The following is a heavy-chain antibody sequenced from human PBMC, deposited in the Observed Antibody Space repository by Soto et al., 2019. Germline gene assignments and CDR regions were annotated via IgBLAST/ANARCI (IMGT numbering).Heavy chain of an antibody. Sequence: TGVSLRLSWAAAGVTFSSYAISWVRQAPGKRLEWVSAISGSGGSTYYADSVKGRFTISRDNSKNTLYLQMNSLRAEDTAVYYCAKEISSGWFYGMDVWGQGTTVTVSS. D-gene: IGHD6-19*01. CDR1: GVTFSSYA. V-gene: IGHV3-23*01. CDR2: ISGSGGST. J-gene: IGHJ6*02. CDR3: AKEISSGWFYGMDV.